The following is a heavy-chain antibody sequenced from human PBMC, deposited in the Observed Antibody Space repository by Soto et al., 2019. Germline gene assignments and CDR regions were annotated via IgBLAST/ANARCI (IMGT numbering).Heavy chain of an antibody. CDR2: IYYSGST. V-gene: IGHV4-61*01. J-gene: IGHJ5*02. Sequence: PSETLSLTCTVSGGSVSSGSYYWSWIRQPPGKGLEWIGYIYYSGSTNYNPSLKSRVTISVDTSKNQFSLKLSSVTAADTAVYYCARETLYCSGGSCYIRWFDPWGQGTLVTV. D-gene: IGHD2-15*01. CDR1: GGSVSSGSYY. CDR3: ARETLYCSGGSCYIRWFDP.